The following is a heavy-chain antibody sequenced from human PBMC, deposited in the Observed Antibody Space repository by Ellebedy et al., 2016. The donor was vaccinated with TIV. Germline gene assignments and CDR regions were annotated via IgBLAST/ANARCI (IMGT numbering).Heavy chain of an antibody. Sequence: SVKVSCXASGGTFSSYAISWVRQAPGQGLEWMGGIIPIFGTANYAQKFQGRVTITADKSTSTAYMELSSLRSEDTAVYYCARGRGEGPMANAFDYWGQGTLVTVSS. CDR2: IIPIFGTA. J-gene: IGHJ4*02. CDR1: GGTFSSYA. V-gene: IGHV1-69*06. CDR3: ARGRGEGPMANAFDY. D-gene: IGHD3-10*01.